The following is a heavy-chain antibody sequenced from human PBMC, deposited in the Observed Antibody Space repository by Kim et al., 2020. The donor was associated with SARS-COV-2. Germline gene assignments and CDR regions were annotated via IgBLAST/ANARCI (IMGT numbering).Heavy chain of an antibody. V-gene: IGHV1-3*01. J-gene: IGHJ4*02. CDR1: GYTFTSYA. D-gene: IGHD1-1*01. CDR2: INAGNGNT. CDR3: ARYNNPQDLTRRGYFDY. Sequence: ASVKVSCKASGYTFTSYAMHWVRQAPGQRLEWMGWINAGNGNTKYSQKFQGRVTITRDTSASTAYMELSSLRSEDTAVYYCARYNNPQDLTRRGYFDYWGQGTLVTVSS.